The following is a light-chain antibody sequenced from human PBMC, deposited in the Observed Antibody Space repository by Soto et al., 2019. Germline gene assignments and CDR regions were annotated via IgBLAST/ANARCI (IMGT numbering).Light chain of an antibody. CDR3: LQYDVLPYT. Sequence: EIQMTQYTSSLSASVGDRVTITCQASQDITAYLNWYQQKPGQAPKLLIFDASNLETGVSSRFSGSGSGTDFTFTISSLQPDDIATYYCLQYDVLPYTFGPGTRLEIK. J-gene: IGKJ5*01. V-gene: IGKV1-33*01. CDR2: DAS. CDR1: QDITAY.